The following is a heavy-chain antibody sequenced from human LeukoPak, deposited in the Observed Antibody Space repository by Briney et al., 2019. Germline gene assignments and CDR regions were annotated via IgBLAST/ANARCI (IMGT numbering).Heavy chain of an antibody. CDR2: ISGSGGST. Sequence: GGSLRLSCAASGFTFSSYAMSWVRQAPGKGLEWVSAISGSGGSTYYADSVKGRFTISRDNSKNTLYLQMNSLRAEDTAVYYCAKDDCSGGSRVGIPYGMDVWGQGTTVTVSS. V-gene: IGHV3-23*01. J-gene: IGHJ6*02. CDR3: AKDDCSGGSRVGIPYGMDV. CDR1: GFTFSSYA. D-gene: IGHD2-15*01.